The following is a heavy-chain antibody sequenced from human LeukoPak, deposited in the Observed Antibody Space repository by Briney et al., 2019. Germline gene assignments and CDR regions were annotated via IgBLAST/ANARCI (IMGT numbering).Heavy chain of an antibody. CDR2: TRSQVNNHTT. V-gene: IGHV3-72*01. D-gene: IGHD3-16*01. CDR3: ARMTFGGMDF. CDR1: GITLSDQY. Sequence: PGWSLRLSCAASGITLSDQYMEWVRQTPGTGLEWVGRTRSQVNNHTTEYAPSVKGKFTNSRDDSNNSLYLQMNSLNAGGTAGYYCARMTFGGMDFWGKGTTVSVSS. J-gene: IGHJ6*04.